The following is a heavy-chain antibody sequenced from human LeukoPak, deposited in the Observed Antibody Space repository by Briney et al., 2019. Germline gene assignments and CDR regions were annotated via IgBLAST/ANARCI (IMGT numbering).Heavy chain of an antibody. V-gene: IGHV3-7*01. CDR1: GFTFSSYW. Sequence: GGSLRLSCAASGFTFSSYWTSWVRQAPGKGLEWVANIKQDGSEKYYVDSVKGRFTISRDNAKNSLYLQMNSLRAEDTAVYYCARDWIAADFDYWGQGTLVTVSS. CDR2: IKQDGSEK. CDR3: ARDWIAADFDY. J-gene: IGHJ4*02. D-gene: IGHD6-13*01.